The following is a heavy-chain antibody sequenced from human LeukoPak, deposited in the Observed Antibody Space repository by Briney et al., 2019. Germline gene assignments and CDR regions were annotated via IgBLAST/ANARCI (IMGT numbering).Heavy chain of an antibody. CDR1: GGSISSGGYY. V-gene: IGHV4-30-2*01. Sequence: SQTLSLTCTVSGGSISSGGYYWSWIRQPPGKGLEWIGYIYHSGSTYYNPSLKSRVTISVDTSKNQFSLKLSSVTAADTAVYYCASVLRFLEWAYNWFDPWGQGTLVTVSS. CDR3: ASVLRFLEWAYNWFDP. J-gene: IGHJ5*02. D-gene: IGHD3-3*01. CDR2: IYHSGST.